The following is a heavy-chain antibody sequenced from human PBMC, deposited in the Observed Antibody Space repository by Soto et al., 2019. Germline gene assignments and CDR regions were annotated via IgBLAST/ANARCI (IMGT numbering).Heavy chain of an antibody. CDR1: GFTFSSYA. D-gene: IGHD3-10*02. J-gene: IGHJ6*02. CDR2: ISGSGGST. Sequence: GGSLRLSCAASGFTFSSYAMSWVRQAPGKGLEWVSAISGSGGSTYYADSVKGRFTISRDNSKNTLYLQMNSLRAEDTAVYYCAKGRSYYFLYYYGMDVWGQGTTVTVSS. V-gene: IGHV3-23*01. CDR3: AKGRSYYFLYYYGMDV.